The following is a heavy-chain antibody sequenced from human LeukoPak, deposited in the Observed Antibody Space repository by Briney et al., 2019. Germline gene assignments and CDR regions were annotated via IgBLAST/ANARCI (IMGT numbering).Heavy chain of an antibody. D-gene: IGHD1-26*01. CDR2: ISPGGGTT. V-gene: IGHV3-23*01. Sequence: GGSLRLSCAVSGFAFGSEAMSWVRQSPARGLEWVASISPGGGTTYYADYVKGRFTISRDNSKNTLYLQMNSLRAEDTAVYYCAKDLEVGASWFDPWGQGTLVTVSS. CDR1: GFAFGSEA. J-gene: IGHJ5*02. CDR3: AKDLEVGASWFDP.